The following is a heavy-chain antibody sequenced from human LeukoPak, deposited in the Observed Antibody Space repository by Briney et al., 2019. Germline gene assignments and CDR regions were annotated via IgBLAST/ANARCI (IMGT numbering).Heavy chain of an antibody. Sequence: GGSLRLSCAASGFTLSSYNIHWVRQAPGKGLEWVALMLSDVSTKHYADSVKGRFTISRDNSKNALFLQMDGLRAEDAAVYYCVRGPFGQGVDYCGQGTLVTVSS. V-gene: IGHV3-30*03. D-gene: IGHD3-10*01. CDR3: VRGPFGQGVDY. CDR2: MLSDVSTK. J-gene: IGHJ4*02. CDR1: GFTLSSYN.